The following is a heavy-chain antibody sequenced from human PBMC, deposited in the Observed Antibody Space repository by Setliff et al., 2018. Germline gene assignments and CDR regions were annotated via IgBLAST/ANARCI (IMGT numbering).Heavy chain of an antibody. CDR1: GGSISSYY. Sequence: SETVSLTCTVSGGSISSYYWSWIRQPAGKGLEWIGHIYIGGSANYNPSLKSRVTISVDTSKNQFSLKLSSVTAADTAVYYCARVGYYDSSGYSFAFDIWGQGTMVT. V-gene: IGHV4-4*07. D-gene: IGHD3-22*01. J-gene: IGHJ3*02. CDR2: IYIGGSA. CDR3: ARVGYYDSSGYSFAFDI.